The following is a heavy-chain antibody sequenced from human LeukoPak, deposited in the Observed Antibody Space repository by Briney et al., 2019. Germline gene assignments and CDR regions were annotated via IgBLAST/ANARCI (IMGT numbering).Heavy chain of an antibody. J-gene: IGHJ4*02. V-gene: IGHV3-11*04. CDR2: ISSSGSTI. CDR1: GFTFSDYY. Sequence: NPGGSLRLSCAASGFTFSDYYMSWIRQAPGKGLEWVSYISSSGSTIYYADSVKGRFTISRDNAKHSLYLQMNSLRAEDTAVYYCARGGPPYYDFWSGYYHYYFDYWGQGTLVTVSS. CDR3: ARGGPPYYDFWSGYYHYYFDY. D-gene: IGHD3-3*01.